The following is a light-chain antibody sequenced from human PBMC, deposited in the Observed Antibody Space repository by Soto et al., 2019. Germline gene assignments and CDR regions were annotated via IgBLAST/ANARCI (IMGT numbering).Light chain of an antibody. CDR1: SSDVWTYNL. J-gene: IGLJ2*01. V-gene: IGLV2-23*02. CDR2: AVN. CDR3: CSYAGSSTFVV. Sequence: QSALTQPASVSGSPGQSITISCTGTSSDVWTYNLVSWYQQHPDKAPKVVIYAVNKRPSGVSNRFSGSKSGNTASLTIPGLQAEDEADYYCCSYAGSSTFVVFGGGTKLTVL.